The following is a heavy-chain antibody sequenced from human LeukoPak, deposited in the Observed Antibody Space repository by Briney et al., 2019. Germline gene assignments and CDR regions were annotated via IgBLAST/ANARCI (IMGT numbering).Heavy chain of an antibody. J-gene: IGHJ4*02. CDR1: GDSIRNYY. Sequence: SETLSLTCTVSGDSIRNYYWSWIRQTPGKGLEWIGYIHTSGSTYYNPSLKSRVTISVDTSKNQFSLKLSSVTAADTAVYFCARGYYDTSAYSNPFDFWGQGTLVTVSS. CDR2: IHTSGST. V-gene: IGHV4-4*09. CDR3: ARGYYDTSAYSNPFDF. D-gene: IGHD3-22*01.